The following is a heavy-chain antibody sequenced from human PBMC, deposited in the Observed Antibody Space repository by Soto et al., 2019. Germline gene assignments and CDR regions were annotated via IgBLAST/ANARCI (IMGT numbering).Heavy chain of an antibody. D-gene: IGHD2-2*01. J-gene: IGHJ5*02. CDR1: GFTLSNSA. V-gene: IGHV1-58*01. Sequence: SVEVSCKASGFTLSNSAVQWVRQPRGQRLEWIGWVVVGSGSTRYAQKFQERVSITRDMSTNVAYLELSSLRSEDTAIYYCVKSCDLGYCSNASPQIRFDPWGQGTLVTVS. CDR2: VVVGSGST. CDR3: VKSCDLGYCSNASPQIRFDP.